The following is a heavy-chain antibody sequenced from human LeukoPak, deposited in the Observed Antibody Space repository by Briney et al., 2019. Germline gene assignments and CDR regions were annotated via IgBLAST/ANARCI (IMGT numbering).Heavy chain of an antibody. Sequence: ASVKVSCKASGYTFTSYGISWVRQAPGQGLEWMGWISAYNGNTNYAQKLQDRVTMTTDTSTSTAYMELRSLRSDDTAVYYCATLLLRGATSMGDYWGQGTLVTVSS. CDR1: GYTFTSYG. D-gene: IGHD1-26*01. J-gene: IGHJ4*02. CDR3: ATLLLRGATSMGDY. V-gene: IGHV1-18*01. CDR2: ISAYNGNT.